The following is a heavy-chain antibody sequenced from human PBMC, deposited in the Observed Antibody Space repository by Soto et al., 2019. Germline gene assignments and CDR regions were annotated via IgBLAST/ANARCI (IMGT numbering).Heavy chain of an antibody. CDR1: GFTFDDYA. CDR3: AKGEYSSMEEIRFDP. D-gene: IGHD6-6*01. Sequence: GGSLRLSCAASGFTFDDYAMHWVRQAPGKGLEWVSGISWNSGSIGYADSVKGRFTISRDNAKNSLYLQMNSLRAEDTALYYCAKGEYSSMEEIRFDPWGQGTLVTVSS. V-gene: IGHV3-9*01. CDR2: ISWNSGSI. J-gene: IGHJ5*02.